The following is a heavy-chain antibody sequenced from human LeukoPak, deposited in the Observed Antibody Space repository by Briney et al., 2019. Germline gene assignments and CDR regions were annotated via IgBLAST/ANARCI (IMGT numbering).Heavy chain of an antibody. J-gene: IGHJ6*02. Sequence: PGRSLRLSCAASGFTFSSYGMHWVRQAPGKGLEGVAVISYDGSNKYYADSVKGRFTISRDNSKNTLYLQMNSLRAEDTAVYYCAKNLIAARRPYYYYGMDVWGQGTTVTVSS. CDR1: GFTFSSYG. CDR2: ISYDGSNK. CDR3: AKNLIAARRPYYYYGMDV. D-gene: IGHD6-6*01. V-gene: IGHV3-30*18.